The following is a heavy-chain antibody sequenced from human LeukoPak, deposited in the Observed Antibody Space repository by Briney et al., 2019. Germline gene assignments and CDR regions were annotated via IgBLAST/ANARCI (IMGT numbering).Heavy chain of an antibody. J-gene: IGHJ6*02. CDR2: ISAYNGNT. D-gene: IGHD2-2*01. V-gene: IGHV1-18*01. CDR1: GYTFSSYG. CDR3: ARGPQKNIVVVPAAHNSYYYYYGMDV. Sequence: ASVKVSCKASGYTFSSYGISWVRQAPGQGPEWMGWISAYNGNTNYAEKPQGRVTITADESTSTAYMELSSLRSEDTAVYYCARGPQKNIVVVPAAHNSYYYYYGMDVWGQGTTVTVSS.